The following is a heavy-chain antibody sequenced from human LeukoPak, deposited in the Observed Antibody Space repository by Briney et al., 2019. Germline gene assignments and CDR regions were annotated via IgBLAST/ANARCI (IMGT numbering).Heavy chain of an antibody. CDR2: IYPGDSDT. CDR3: ARHVSPQWELREVWFDP. Sequence: GESLQISCKGSGYSFTSYWIGWVRQMPGKGLEWMGIIYPGDSDTRYSPSFQGQVTISADKSISTAYLQWSSLKASDTAMYYCARHVSPQWELREVWFDPWGQGTLVTVSS. D-gene: IGHD1-26*01. CDR1: GYSFTSYW. V-gene: IGHV5-51*01. J-gene: IGHJ5*02.